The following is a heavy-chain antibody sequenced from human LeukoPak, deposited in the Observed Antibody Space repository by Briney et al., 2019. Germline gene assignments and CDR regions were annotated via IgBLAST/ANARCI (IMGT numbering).Heavy chain of an antibody. CDR1: GGSISSGGYY. V-gene: IGHV4-31*03. D-gene: IGHD6-25*01. J-gene: IGHJ6*02. Sequence: PSESLSLTCTVSGGSISSGGYYWSWIRQHPGKGLEWLGYIYYSGSTYYNPSLKSRVTISVDTSKNQFSLKLSSVTAADTAVYYCARDSVVPADYGMDVWGQGTTVTVSS. CDR3: ARDSVVPADYGMDV. CDR2: IYYSGST.